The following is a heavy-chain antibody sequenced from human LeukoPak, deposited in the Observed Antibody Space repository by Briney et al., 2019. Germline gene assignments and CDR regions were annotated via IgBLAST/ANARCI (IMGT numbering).Heavy chain of an antibody. Sequence: GGSLKLSCAASGFTFNDYYVSWIRQAPGKGLEWLSYINIAGTNTHYADSVKGRFTISRDNAKKSLYLEMNNLRAEDTAVYYCATDGAGFDTWGQGVLVTVSS. CDR2: INIAGTNT. V-gene: IGHV3-11*01. CDR1: GFTFNDYY. J-gene: IGHJ5*02. CDR3: ATDGAGFDT.